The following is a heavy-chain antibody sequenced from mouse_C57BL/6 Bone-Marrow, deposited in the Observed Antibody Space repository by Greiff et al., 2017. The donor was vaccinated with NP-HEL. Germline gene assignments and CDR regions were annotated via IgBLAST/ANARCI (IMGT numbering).Heavy chain of an antibody. CDR1: GYTFTSYW. CDR2: IDPSDSYT. V-gene: IGHV1-50*01. J-gene: IGHJ4*01. Sequence: QVQLQQSGAELVKPGASVKLSCKASGYTFTSYWMQWVKQRPGQGLEWIGEIDPSDSYTNYNQKFKGKATLTVDTSSSTAYMQLSSLTSEDSAVYYCASGVGNFYAMDYWGQGTSVTVSS. CDR3: ASGVGNFYAMDY. D-gene: IGHD2-1*01.